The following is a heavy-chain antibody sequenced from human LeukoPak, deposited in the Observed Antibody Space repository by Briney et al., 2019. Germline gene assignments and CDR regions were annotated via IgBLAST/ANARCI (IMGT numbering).Heavy chain of an antibody. Sequence: GSSVKVSCKASGGTFSSYAISWVRQAPGQGLEWMGGIIPIFSTANYAQKFQGRVTITADESTSTAYMELSSLRSEDTAVYYCARGDCTNGVCFDYWGQGTLVTVSS. CDR1: GGTFSSYA. CDR2: IIPIFSTA. J-gene: IGHJ4*02. CDR3: ARGDCTNGVCFDY. V-gene: IGHV1-69*01. D-gene: IGHD2-8*01.